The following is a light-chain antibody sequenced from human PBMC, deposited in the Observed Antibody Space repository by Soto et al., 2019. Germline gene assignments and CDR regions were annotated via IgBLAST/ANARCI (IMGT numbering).Light chain of an antibody. J-gene: IGKJ5*01. Sequence: IVLTQSPGTLSLSPGGRATLSCRASQSVSSNYLAWFQQKPGQAPRLLIYGASSRATGIPDRFSGSASGTDFALTISRLEPEDFAVYYCQQYGSTPYTFGQGTRLEIK. CDR1: QSVSSNY. CDR3: QQYGSTPYT. CDR2: GAS. V-gene: IGKV3-20*01.